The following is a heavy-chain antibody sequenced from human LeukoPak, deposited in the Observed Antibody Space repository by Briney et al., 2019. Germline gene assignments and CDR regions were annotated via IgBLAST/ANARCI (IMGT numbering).Heavy chain of an antibody. CDR3: ARDTTSGGIDY. CDR1: GFPFSSYA. Sequence: GGSLRLSCAASGFPFSSYAIHWVRQAPGKGLEWVSLISGDGGSTHYANSVRGRFTFSRDNSKNSLYLQMNSLRTEDTALYYCARDTTSGGIDYWGQGTLVTVSS. V-gene: IGHV3-43*02. D-gene: IGHD2/OR15-2a*01. CDR2: ISGDGGST. J-gene: IGHJ4*02.